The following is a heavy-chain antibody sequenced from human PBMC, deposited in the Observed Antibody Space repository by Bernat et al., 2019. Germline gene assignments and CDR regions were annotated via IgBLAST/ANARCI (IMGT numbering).Heavy chain of an antibody. D-gene: IGHD6-6*01. Sequence: QVTLRESGPALVKPTQTLTLTCTFSGFSLSTSGMCVSWIRQPPGKALEWLARIDWDDDKYYRTSLKTRLTISKDTSKNQVVLTMTNMDPVDTATYYCARMEYSSSRRHFDYWGQGTLVTVSS. V-gene: IGHV2-70*15. CDR2: IDWDDDK. CDR3: ARMEYSSSRRHFDY. J-gene: IGHJ4*02. CDR1: GFSLSTSGMC.